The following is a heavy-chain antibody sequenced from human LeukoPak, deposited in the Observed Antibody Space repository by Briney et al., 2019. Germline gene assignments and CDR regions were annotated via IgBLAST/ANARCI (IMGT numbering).Heavy chain of an antibody. CDR1: GFTFSSYW. J-gene: IGHJ6*02. D-gene: IGHD1-26*01. V-gene: IGHV3-74*01. Sequence: PGGSLRLSCAVSGFTFSSYWMHWVRQAPGKGLVWVSRINSDGSSTSYADSVKGRFTISRDNAKNTLYLQMNSLRAEDTAVYYCARGNSGSHYVEYYYGMDVWGQGTTVTVSS. CDR3: ARGNSGSHYVEYYYGMDV. CDR2: INSDGSST.